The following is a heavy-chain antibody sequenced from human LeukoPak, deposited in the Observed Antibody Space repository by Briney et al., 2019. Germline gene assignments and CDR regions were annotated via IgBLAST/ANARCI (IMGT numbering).Heavy chain of an antibody. Sequence: GESLKISCKGSGYSFTSYWIGWVRQMPGKGLEWMGIVYPGDSDTRYSPSFQGQVTISADKSISTAYLQWSSLRASDSAMYYCARGGSSWDGPFDYWGQGTLVTVSS. V-gene: IGHV5-51*01. D-gene: IGHD5-12*01. CDR2: VYPGDSDT. CDR1: GYSFTSYW. J-gene: IGHJ4*02. CDR3: ARGGSSWDGPFDY.